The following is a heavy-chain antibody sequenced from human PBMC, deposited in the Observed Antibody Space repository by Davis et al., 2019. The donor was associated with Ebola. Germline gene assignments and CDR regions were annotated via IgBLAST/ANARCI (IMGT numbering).Heavy chain of an antibody. V-gene: IGHV1-69*06. Sequence: AASVKVSCKASGGTFSSYAISWVRQAPGQGLEWMGGIITIFGTANYAQKFQGRVTITADKSTSTAYMELSSLRSEDTAVYYCARDDWNQNWFDPWGQGTLVTVSS. CDR2: IITIFGTA. J-gene: IGHJ5*02. CDR3: ARDDWNQNWFDP. CDR1: GGTFSSYA. D-gene: IGHD1-1*01.